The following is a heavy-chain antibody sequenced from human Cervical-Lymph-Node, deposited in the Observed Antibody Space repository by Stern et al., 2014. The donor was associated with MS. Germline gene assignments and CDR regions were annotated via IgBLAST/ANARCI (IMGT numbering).Heavy chain of an antibody. D-gene: IGHD5-24*01. J-gene: IGHJ6*02. CDR3: ASVSLEMATSRSGMDV. V-gene: IGHV4-61*02. CDR2: IYTSGST. CDR1: GGSISSGSYY. Sequence: VHLVESGPGLVKPSQTLSLTCTVSGGSISSGSYYWSWIRQPAGKGLEWIGRIYTSGSTNYNPSLKSRVTISVDTSKNQFSLKRSSVTAADTAVYYCASVSLEMATSRSGMDVWGQGTTVTVSS.